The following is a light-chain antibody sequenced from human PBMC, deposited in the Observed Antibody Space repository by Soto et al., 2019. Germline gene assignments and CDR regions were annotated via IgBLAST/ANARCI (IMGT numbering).Light chain of an antibody. J-gene: IGKJ2*02. Sequence: EIVLTQSPGTLSLSPGERATLSCRASQSVSNNYLAWYQQKPGQAPRLLIYGASNRATGIPDRFSGSGSGKVFPLTSGRRGTEDFAVFYGQQYGTSGTFGQGTK. CDR2: GAS. CDR1: QSVSNNY. CDR3: QQYGTSGT. V-gene: IGKV3-20*01.